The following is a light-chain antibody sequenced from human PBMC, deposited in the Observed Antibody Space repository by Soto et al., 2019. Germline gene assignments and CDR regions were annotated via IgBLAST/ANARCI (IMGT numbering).Light chain of an antibody. CDR2: DAS. V-gene: IGKV3-11*01. J-gene: IGKJ4*01. Sequence: EIVLIQSPATLSLSPGERATLSCRASQSVGSYLAWYQHKPGQAPRLLISDASNRATGIPARFSGSGSGTDFTLTIDTLEPEDFAIYYCQHRYNWPLTFGAGTKVDIK. CDR3: QHRYNWPLT. CDR1: QSVGSY.